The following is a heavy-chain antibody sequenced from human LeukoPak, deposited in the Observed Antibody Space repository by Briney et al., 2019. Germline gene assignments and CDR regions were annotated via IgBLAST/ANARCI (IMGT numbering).Heavy chain of an antibody. D-gene: IGHD6-13*01. Sequence: GGSLRLSCAASGFTVSSNYMSWVRQAPGKGLEWVSVIYSGGSTYYADSVKGRFTISRDNSKNMLYLQMNSLRAEDTAVYYCARSVSSSWIYYFDYWGQGTLVTVSS. V-gene: IGHV3-53*01. J-gene: IGHJ4*02. CDR2: IYSGGST. CDR1: GFTVSSNY. CDR3: ARSVSSSWIYYFDY.